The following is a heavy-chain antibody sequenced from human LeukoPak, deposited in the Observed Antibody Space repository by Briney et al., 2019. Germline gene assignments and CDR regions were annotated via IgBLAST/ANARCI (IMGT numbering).Heavy chain of an antibody. J-gene: IGHJ4*02. D-gene: IGHD3-16*01. V-gene: IGHV4-39*01. Sequence: ASETLSLTCTVSGGSISSSTYYWGWIRRPPGKGLEWVGSIYYSGSTYYNPSLKSRVTVSVDTSKNQFSLNLSSVTAADTAVYYCVRGSTLRHYQYWGQGTLVTVSS. CDR1: GGSISSSTYY. CDR2: IYYSGST. CDR3: VRGSTLRHYQY.